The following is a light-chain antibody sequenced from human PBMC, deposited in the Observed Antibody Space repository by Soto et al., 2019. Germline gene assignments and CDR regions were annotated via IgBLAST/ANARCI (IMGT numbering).Light chain of an antibody. CDR1: QSIDSW. J-gene: IGKJ5*01. CDR2: ATS. CDR3: QQSYKMPS. V-gene: IGKV1-39*01. Sequence: DVQMTHSPSTMSASVGDRVTITCRASQSIDSWLAWYQHKPGKGPTLLIHATSNLQIGVPSRFSGSGSGTEFTLTISSLEPEDFGTYYCQQSYKMPSFGQGTRLEIK.